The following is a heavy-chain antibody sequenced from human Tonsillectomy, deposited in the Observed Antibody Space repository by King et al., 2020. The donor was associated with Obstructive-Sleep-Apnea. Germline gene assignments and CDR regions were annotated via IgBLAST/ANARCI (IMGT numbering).Heavy chain of an antibody. CDR2: ISSSSTI. CDR3: ARVLAFDY. Sequence: VQLVESGGGLVQPGGSLRLSCAASGFTFSSYSMNWVRQAPGKGLEWVSYISSSSTIYYADSVKGRFTISRDNAKNSLYLQMNSLRAEDTAVYYCARVLAFDYWGQGTLVTVSS. D-gene: IGHD3-3*02. J-gene: IGHJ4*02. CDR1: GFTFSSYS. V-gene: IGHV3-48*04.